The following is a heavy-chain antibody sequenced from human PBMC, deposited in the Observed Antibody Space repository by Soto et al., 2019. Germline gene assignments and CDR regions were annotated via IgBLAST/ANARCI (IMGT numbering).Heavy chain of an antibody. CDR2: INPSGGST. V-gene: IGHV1-46*03. CDR1: GYTFTSYY. J-gene: IGHJ4*02. CDR3: ARDGEIYRRTTIDY. Sequence: ASVKVSCKASGYTFTSYYMHWLLQAPGQGLEWMGIINPSGGSTSYAQKFQGRVTMTRDTSTSTVYMELSNLRSEDTAVYYCARDGEIYRRTTIDYWGQGTLVTVSS. D-gene: IGHD1-7*01.